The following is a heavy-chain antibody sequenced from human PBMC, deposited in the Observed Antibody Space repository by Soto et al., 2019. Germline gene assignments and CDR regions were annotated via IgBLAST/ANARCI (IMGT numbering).Heavy chain of an antibody. CDR1: GFTFGDYA. CDR3: TRDRKFGYDILTGYYETNWFDP. V-gene: IGHV3-49*03. D-gene: IGHD3-9*01. J-gene: IGHJ5*02. CDR2: IRSKAYGGTT. Sequence: GGSLRLSCTASGFTFGDYAMSWFRQAPGKGLEWVGFIRSKAYGGTTEYAASVKGRFTISRDDSKSIAYLQMNSLKTEDTAVYYCTRDRKFGYDILTGYYETNWFDPWGQGTLVTVSS.